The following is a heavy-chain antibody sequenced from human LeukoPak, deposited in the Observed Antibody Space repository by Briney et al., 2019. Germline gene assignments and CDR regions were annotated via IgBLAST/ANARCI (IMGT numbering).Heavy chain of an antibody. CDR1: GYTFTNYY. Sequence: GASVKVSCKASGYTFTNYYLHWVRQAPGQGLEWMGIIDPNDAWTRYLEKFQGRLTLTRDRLTSTVYMNLDSLRSDDTAVYYCARDERTAESARDFDFWGQGTLVTVSS. CDR3: ARDERTAESARDFDF. CDR2: IDPNDAWT. V-gene: IGHV1-46*01. J-gene: IGHJ4*02. D-gene: IGHD6-13*01.